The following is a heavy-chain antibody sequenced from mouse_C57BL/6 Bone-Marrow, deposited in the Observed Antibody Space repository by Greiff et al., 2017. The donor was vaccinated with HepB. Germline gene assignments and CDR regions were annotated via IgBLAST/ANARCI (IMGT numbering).Heavy chain of an antibody. Sequence: EVMLVESGGGLVQPKGSLKLSCAASGFTFNTYAMHWVRQAPGKGLEWVARIRSKSSNYATYYADSVKDRFTISRDDSQSMLYLQMNNLKTEDTAMYYCVRDESLYDGYWAWFAYWGQGTLVTVSA. D-gene: IGHD2-3*01. V-gene: IGHV10-3*01. CDR3: VRDESLYDGYWAWFAY. CDR1: GFTFNTYA. CDR2: IRSKSSNYAT. J-gene: IGHJ3*01.